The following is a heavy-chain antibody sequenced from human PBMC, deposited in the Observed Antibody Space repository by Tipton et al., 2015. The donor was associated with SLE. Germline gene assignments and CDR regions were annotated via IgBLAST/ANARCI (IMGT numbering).Heavy chain of an antibody. J-gene: IGHJ4*02. CDR2: IYDSGTT. CDR1: GGSIINDNFY. Sequence: GLVKPSETLSLNCIVSGGSIINDNFYWGWIRQPPGKDLEFIGTIYDSGTTYYNPSLKSRVTISVDTSKDRFSLKLSSVTAADTAVYYCARDAHGYYSGWMDYWGQGTLVTVST. V-gene: IGHV4-39*07. D-gene: IGHD2-15*01. CDR3: ARDAHGYYSGWMDY.